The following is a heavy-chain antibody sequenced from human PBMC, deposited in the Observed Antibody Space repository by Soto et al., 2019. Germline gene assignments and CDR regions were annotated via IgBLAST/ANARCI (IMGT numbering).Heavy chain of an antibody. CDR1: GGSITSYY. V-gene: IGHV4-59*01. J-gene: IGHJ4*02. D-gene: IGHD5-12*01. Sequence: ASETLSLTCTVSGGSITSYYWSWIRQPPGKGLEWIGYIYYRGRTNYNPSLKSRVTISVDASKNQFSLKLSSVTAADTAVYYCARWDIVATHFDYWGQGTLVTVSS. CDR3: ARWDIVATHFDY. CDR2: IYYRGRT.